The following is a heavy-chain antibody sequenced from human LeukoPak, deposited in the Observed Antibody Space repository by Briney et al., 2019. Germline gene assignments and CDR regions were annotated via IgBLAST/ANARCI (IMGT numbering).Heavy chain of an antibody. Sequence: ASVKVSCKASGGTFSSYAISWVRQAPGQGLEWMGGIIPIFGTANYAQKFQGRVTITADESKSTAYMELSSLRSEDTAVYYRARGHKQDCSSPSWYGGGAFDIWGQGTMVTVSS. J-gene: IGHJ3*02. CDR1: GGTFSSYA. CDR2: IIPIFGTA. V-gene: IGHV1-69*13. D-gene: IGHD2-2*01. CDR3: ARGHKQDCSSPSWYGGGAFDI.